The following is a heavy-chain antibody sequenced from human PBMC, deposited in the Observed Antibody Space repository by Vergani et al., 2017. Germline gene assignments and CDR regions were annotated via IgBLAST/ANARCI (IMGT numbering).Heavy chain of an antibody. CDR2: VYPSGTT. Sequence: QMQLQESGPGLVKASETLSLTCTVSGDSIISRSYYWGWIRQTAERRLEWMGRVYPSGTTNYNPSLNGRVTIFVDKSKNILSLRLNSVTAADTAVYYCARGETRTDWFDPWGQGTLVAVSS. CDR1: GDSIISRSYY. J-gene: IGHJ5*02. CDR3: ARGETRTDWFDP. V-gene: IGHV4-61*02. D-gene: IGHD3/OR15-3a*01.